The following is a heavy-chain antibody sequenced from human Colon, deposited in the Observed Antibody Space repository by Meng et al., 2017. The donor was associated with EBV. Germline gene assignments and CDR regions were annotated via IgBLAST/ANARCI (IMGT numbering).Heavy chain of an antibody. CDR3: ARRRVGSGRDC. V-gene: IGHV4-39*01. J-gene: IGHJ4*02. Sequence: RPQPDSGPVHVKPSDTLTCTCTGSAGSNSSNGSFWDCVRQPPGTGLEWIGAISHCGSTSYNPSLQSRVTMFVDTSNSQFTLMLTSVTATDTAVYYCARRRVGSGRDCWGQGTLVTVSS. D-gene: IGHD3-10*01. CDR2: ISHCGST. CDR1: AGSNSSNGSF.